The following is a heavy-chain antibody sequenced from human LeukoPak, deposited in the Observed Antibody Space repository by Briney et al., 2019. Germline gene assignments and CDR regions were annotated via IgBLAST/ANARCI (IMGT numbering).Heavy chain of an antibody. J-gene: IGHJ3*02. CDR3: ARVGYYDSSGYSI. V-gene: IGHV3-11*01. D-gene: IGHD3-22*01. CDR1: GFTFSDYY. Sequence: PGRSLRLSCAASGFTFSDYYMSWIRQAPGKGLEWVSYISSSCSTIYYADSVRGSFTISRDNAKNSLYLQMNSLRAEDTAVYYCARVGYYDSSGYSIWGQGTMVTVSS. CDR2: ISSSCSTI.